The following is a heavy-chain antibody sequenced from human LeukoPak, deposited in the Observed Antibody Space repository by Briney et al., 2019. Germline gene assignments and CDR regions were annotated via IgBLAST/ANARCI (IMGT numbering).Heavy chain of an antibody. CDR1: GFTFDDYG. CDR2: INWNGGST. CDR3: ARQGDSSDLDAFDI. Sequence: GGSLRLSCAASGFTFDDYGMSWARQAPGKGLEWVSGINWNGGSTGYADSVKGRFTISRDNAKNSLYLQMNSLRAEDTALYYCARQGDSSDLDAFDIWGQGTMVTVSS. D-gene: IGHD3-22*01. J-gene: IGHJ3*02. V-gene: IGHV3-20*04.